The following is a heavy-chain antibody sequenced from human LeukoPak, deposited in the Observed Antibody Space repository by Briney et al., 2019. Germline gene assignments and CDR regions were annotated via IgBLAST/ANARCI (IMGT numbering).Heavy chain of an antibody. J-gene: IGHJ5*02. CDR3: TRELWFANAPGSWLDP. Sequence: SQTLSLTCVVSGDSISSGTYSWSWIRQPPGKGLEWIGYIFHTGSTFYNPSLKSRVTISVDTSKNQFSLRLNSVTAADTAVYYCTRELWFANAPGSWLDPWGQGTLVTVSS. CDR2: IFHTGST. D-gene: IGHD3-10*01. CDR1: GDSISSGTYS. V-gene: IGHV4-30-2*01.